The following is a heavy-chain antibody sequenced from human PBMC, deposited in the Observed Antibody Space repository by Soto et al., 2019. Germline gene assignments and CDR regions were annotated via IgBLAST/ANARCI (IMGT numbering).Heavy chain of an antibody. Sequence: GASAKVCCEDSGNTFPVHYMNLLLQAAGHGLTLLRRTNPKSGGTINSQKCQGRVTMTSDTSISTASMELSRLRGVDTAVYYCARSYEEVPPFMNSVCHYLAGYGMDVWAQGTMVTGSS. CDR2: TNPKSGGT. CDR1: GNTFPVHY. D-gene: IGHD2-8*01. CDR3: ARSYEEVPPFMNSVCHYLAGYGMDV. V-gene: IGHV1-2*06. J-gene: IGHJ6*02.